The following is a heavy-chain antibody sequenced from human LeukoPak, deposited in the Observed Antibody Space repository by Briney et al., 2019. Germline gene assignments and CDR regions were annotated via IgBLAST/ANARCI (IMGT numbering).Heavy chain of an antibody. D-gene: IGHD4-23*01. J-gene: IGHJ5*02. CDR2: IYSGGST. CDR3: TRNYGGNWFDP. CDR1: GFTVSSNY. Sequence: GGSLRLSCAASGFTVSSNYMSWVRQXPGKGLEWVSLIYSGGSTYYAGSVKGRFTISRDNSNNTLYLQMNSLRAEDTAVYYCTRNYGGNWFDPWGQGTLVTVSS. V-gene: IGHV3-53*01.